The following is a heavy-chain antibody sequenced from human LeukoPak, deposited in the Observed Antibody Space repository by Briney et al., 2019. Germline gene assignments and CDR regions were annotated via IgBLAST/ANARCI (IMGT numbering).Heavy chain of an antibody. CDR3: AREVRATGHFDY. CDR1: GFTFSSYS. D-gene: IGHD1-26*01. J-gene: IGHJ4*02. Sequence: GGSLRLSCAASGFTFSSYSMNWVRQAPGKGLEWVSSISSSSSYIYYADSVKGRFTISRDNAKNSLYLQMNSLRAEDTAVYYCAREVRATGHFDYWGQGTLVTVSS. V-gene: IGHV3-21*01. CDR2: ISSSSSYI.